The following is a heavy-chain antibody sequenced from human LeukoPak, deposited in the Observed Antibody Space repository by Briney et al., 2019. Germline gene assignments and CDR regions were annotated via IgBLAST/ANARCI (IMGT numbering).Heavy chain of an antibody. D-gene: IGHD2-2*02. V-gene: IGHV4-59*01. CDR2: IYYSGST. CDR1: GGSISSYY. J-gene: IGHJ4*02. Sequence: SETLSLTCTVSGGSISSYYWSWIRQPPGKGLEWIGYIYYSGSTNYNPSLKSRVTISVDTSKNQFSLKLSSVTAADTAVYYCARHARDCSSTSCYMIDYWGQGTLVTVSS. CDR3: ARHARDCSSTSCYMIDY.